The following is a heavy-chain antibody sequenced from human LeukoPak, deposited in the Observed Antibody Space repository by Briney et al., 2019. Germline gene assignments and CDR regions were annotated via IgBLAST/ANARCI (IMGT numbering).Heavy chain of an antibody. V-gene: IGHV3-74*01. Sequence: GGSLRLSCAASGFTFSDYWMHWVRQAPGKGLVWVSRVNRDGSSTSHADSVKGRFTISRDNAKNTLSLQMNSLRAEDTAVYYCARDRSISAAGDTYWGQGTLVTVSS. D-gene: IGHD6-13*01. CDR3: ARDRSISAAGDTY. J-gene: IGHJ4*02. CDR2: VNRDGSST. CDR1: GFTFSDYW.